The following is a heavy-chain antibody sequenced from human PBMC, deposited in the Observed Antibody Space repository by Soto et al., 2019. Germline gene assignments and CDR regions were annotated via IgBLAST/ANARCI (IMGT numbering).Heavy chain of an antibody. CDR3: ARYYFDSSGYYLQGVDS. J-gene: IGHJ4*02. Sequence: SETLSLTCTVSGGSISSSSYSWGWIRQPPGKGLEWIGSIDYSGSTYSNPSLNSRVTMSVDTSKNQFSLKLSSVTAADPAVYYCARYYFDSSGYYLQGVDSRCQGTLVTV. V-gene: IGHV4-39*01. CDR1: GGSISSSSYS. D-gene: IGHD3-22*01. CDR2: IDYSGST.